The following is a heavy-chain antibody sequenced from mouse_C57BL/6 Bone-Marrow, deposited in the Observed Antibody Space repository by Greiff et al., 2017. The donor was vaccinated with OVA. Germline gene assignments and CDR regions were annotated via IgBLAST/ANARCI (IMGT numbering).Heavy chain of an antibody. Sequence: QESGQGLEWIGWIYPGSGNTKYNEKFKGKATLTVDTSSSTAYMQLSSLTSEDSAVYFCARGGYYAPAGFAYWGQGTLVTVSA. J-gene: IGHJ3*01. CDR2: IYPGSGNT. CDR3: ARGGYYAPAGFAY. D-gene: IGHD1-1*01. V-gene: IGHV1-84*01.